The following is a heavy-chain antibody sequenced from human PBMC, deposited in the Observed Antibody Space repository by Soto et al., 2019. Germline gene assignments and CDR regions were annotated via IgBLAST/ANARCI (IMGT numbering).Heavy chain of an antibody. Sequence: PSETLSLTCTVSGGSISGYSWSWIRQPPGKGLEWIGYIYHSGSTYYNPSLKSRVTISVDRSKNQFSLKLSSVTAADTAVYYCARASTTVTTLDYWGQGTLVTVSS. J-gene: IGHJ4*02. D-gene: IGHD4-17*01. CDR2: IYHSGST. V-gene: IGHV4-30-2*01. CDR3: ARASTTVTTLDY. CDR1: GGSISGYS.